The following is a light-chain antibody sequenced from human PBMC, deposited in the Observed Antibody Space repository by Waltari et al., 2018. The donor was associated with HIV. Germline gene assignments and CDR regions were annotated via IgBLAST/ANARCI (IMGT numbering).Light chain of an antibody. Sequence: ELVMTQSPATLSMSPGERATLSCRASQNISSNLAWYQQKPGQAPRLLISGASTRATGIPARFSGSGSGTEFTLTISSLHSEDFGVYYCQQYNNWLRGLTFGGGTKVEIK. V-gene: IGKV3-15*01. CDR1: QNISSN. CDR2: GAS. J-gene: IGKJ4*01. CDR3: QQYNNWLRGLT.